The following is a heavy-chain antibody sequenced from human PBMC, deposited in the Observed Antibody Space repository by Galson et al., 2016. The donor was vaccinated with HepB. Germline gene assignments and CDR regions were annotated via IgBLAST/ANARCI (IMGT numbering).Heavy chain of an antibody. CDR1: GFSFSDYY. J-gene: IGHJ4*02. CDR3: ARAVLGAEAAAGDH. CDR2: ISSSAYFT. V-gene: IGHV3-11*05. D-gene: IGHD6-13*01. Sequence: SLRLSCAAFGFSFSDYYMSWIRQAPGKGLEWVSYISSSAYFTKYTDSVKGRFTISRDNAKDSLYLQMDSLGAEDSAVYFWARAVLGAEAAAGDHWGQGTLVSVSS.